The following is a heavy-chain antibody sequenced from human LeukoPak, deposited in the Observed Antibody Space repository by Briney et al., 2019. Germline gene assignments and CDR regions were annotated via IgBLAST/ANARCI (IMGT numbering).Heavy chain of an antibody. CDR3: AREIPHLWFGDYYYYYMDV. D-gene: IGHD3-10*01. CDR1: GFTFDDYG. Sequence: RPGGSLRLSCAASGFTFDDYGMKWVRQAPGKGLEWVSGINWNGGSTSYADSVKGRFTISRDNPKNSLYLQMNSLRAEDTALYYCAREIPHLWFGDYYYYYMDVWGKGTTVTVSS. V-gene: IGHV3-20*04. J-gene: IGHJ6*03. CDR2: INWNGGST.